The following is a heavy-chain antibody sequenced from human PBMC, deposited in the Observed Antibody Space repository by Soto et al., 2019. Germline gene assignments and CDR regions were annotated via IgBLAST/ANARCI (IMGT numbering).Heavy chain of an antibody. Sequence: SAKVSFKASSFTFTSSAVQWVRQARGQRLEWIGWIVVGSGNTNYAQKFQERVTITRDMSTSTAYMELSSLRSEDTAVYYCHSGVLRFLDPGAFDIWGQGTMVTVSS. J-gene: IGHJ3*02. D-gene: IGHD3-3*01. V-gene: IGHV1-58*01. CDR2: IVVGSGNT. CDR3: HSGVLRFLDPGAFDI. CDR1: SFTFTSSA.